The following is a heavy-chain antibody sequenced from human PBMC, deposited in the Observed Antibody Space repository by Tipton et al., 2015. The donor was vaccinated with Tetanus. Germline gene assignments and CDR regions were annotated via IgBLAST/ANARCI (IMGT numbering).Heavy chain of an antibody. CDR1: GYIFTNYW. Sequence: VQLVQSGGEVKKPGESLKISCKGSGYIFTNYWIGWVRQMPGKGLEWMVIIYPGHSDTRYSPSFQGQVTISVDKSINTAYLQWSSLKASDTSMFYCARAHCSDGVCNFDFWGQGALVTVAS. V-gene: IGHV5-51*01. D-gene: IGHD2-8*02. CDR3: ARAHCSDGVCNFDF. CDR2: IYPGHSDT. J-gene: IGHJ4*02.